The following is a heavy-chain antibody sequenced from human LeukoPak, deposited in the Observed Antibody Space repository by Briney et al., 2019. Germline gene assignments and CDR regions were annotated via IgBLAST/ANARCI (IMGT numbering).Heavy chain of an antibody. V-gene: IGHV4-34*01. CDR2: INHSGST. Sequence: SETLSLTCAVYGGSFSGYYWSWIRQPPGKGLEWIGEINHSGSTNYNPSLKSRVTISVDTSKNQFSLKLSSVTAADTAVYYCARVMVRGGLRLGELSFPTNFDYWGQGTLVTVSS. CDR3: ARVMVRGGLRLGELSFPTNFDY. D-gene: IGHD3-16*02. J-gene: IGHJ4*02. CDR1: GGSFSGYY.